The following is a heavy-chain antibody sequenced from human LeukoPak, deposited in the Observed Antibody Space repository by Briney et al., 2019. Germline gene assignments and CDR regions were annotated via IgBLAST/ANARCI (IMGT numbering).Heavy chain of an antibody. CDR1: GFSFSSFA. CDR2: ITGGHYAT. CDR3: TKDPNGDYIGAFDP. V-gene: IGHV3-23*01. Sequence: GGSLRLSCAASGFSFSSFAMTWVRQAPGKGLEWVSSITGGHYATYNTDSVKGRFTISRDNAKNTLYLQMNSLRADDAAIYYCTKDPNGDYIGAFDPWGQGTLVTVSS. D-gene: IGHD4-17*01. J-gene: IGHJ5*02.